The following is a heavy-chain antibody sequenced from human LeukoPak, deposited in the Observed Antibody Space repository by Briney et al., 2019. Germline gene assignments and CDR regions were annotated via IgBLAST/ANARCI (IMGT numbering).Heavy chain of an antibody. CDR3: ARLVSRYGMDV. CDR1: GGSISSYY. Sequence: SETLSLTFPVSGGSISSYYWSWIRQPPGKGLEGIGYIYYSGSTNYNPSLKSRVTISVDTSKNQFSLKLSSVTAADTAVYYCARLVSRYGMDVWGQGTTVTVSS. CDR2: IYYSGST. V-gene: IGHV4-59*08. J-gene: IGHJ6*02.